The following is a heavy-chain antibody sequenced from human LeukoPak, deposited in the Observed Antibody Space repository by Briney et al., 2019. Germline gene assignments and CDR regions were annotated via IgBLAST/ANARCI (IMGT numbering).Heavy chain of an antibody. CDR1: GFTFSSYA. J-gene: IGHJ6*02. Sequence: GGSLRLSCAGSGFTFSSYAMSWARQAPGKGLEWVSTIIGSGVTTYYADSVKGRFTISRDNSKNTLYLQMNSLRAEDTAVYYCAKHSSAWYYYGMDVWGQGTTVTVSS. CDR3: AKHSSAWYYYGMDV. CDR2: IIGSGVTT. V-gene: IGHV3-23*01. D-gene: IGHD6-19*01.